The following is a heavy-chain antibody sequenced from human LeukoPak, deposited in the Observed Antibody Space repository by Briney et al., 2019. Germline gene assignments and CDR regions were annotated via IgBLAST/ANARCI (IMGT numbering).Heavy chain of an antibody. CDR1: GFTVSSYY. V-gene: IGHV3-53*01. J-gene: IGHJ4*02. D-gene: IGHD5-18*01. CDR3: ARGSGYNYGFPDY. CDR2: IYSGDIT. Sequence: PGGSLRLSCAASGFTVSSYYMSWVRQAPGKGLEWVSVIYSGDITYYADSVKGRFTISRDNSKNTLYLQMNSLRAEDTAVYYCARGSGYNYGFPDYWGQGTLVTVSS.